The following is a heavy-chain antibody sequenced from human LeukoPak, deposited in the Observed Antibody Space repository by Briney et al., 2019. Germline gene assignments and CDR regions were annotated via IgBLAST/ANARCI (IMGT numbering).Heavy chain of an antibody. CDR2: ISSISNYI. Sequence: PGGSLRLSCAASGFTFDNYYMNWVRQAPGKGLEWVSSISSISNYIYYADSVKGRFAISRDNAKNSVYLQMNSLRAEDTAVYYCARDRLAAAVGSGLGWWGQGTLVTVSS. J-gene: IGHJ4*02. CDR3: ARDRLAAAVGSGLGW. CDR1: GFTFDNYY. V-gene: IGHV3-21*01. D-gene: IGHD6-13*01.